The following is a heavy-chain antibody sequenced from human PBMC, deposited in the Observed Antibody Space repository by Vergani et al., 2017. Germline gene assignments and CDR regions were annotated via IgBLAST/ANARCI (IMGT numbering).Heavy chain of an antibody. J-gene: IGHJ4*02. V-gene: IGHV4-59*01. CDR1: GGSISSYY. CDR3: ARGFCGGNSCFDC. Sequence: QVQLQESGPGLVKPSETLSLTCTVSGGSISSYYWSWIRQPPGKGLEWIGYIYYSGSTNYNPSLKSRVTISVDTSKNQFSLKLSSVTAADTAVYYCARGFCGGNSCFDCWGQGTLVTVSS. CDR2: IYYSGST. D-gene: IGHD4-23*01.